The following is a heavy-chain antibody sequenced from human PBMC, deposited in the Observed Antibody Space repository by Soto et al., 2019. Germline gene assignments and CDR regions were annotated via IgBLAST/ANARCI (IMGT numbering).Heavy chain of an antibody. J-gene: IGHJ5*02. V-gene: IGHV3-23*01. CDR2: SSASGRSR. Sequence: GGSLRLSCVASGIDFSNYAMSWVRQAPGKGLEWVSISSASGRSRYHADSMRGRFTISRDNPKNTLYLQMNSLRPEDTAVYFCARDVSPHSNPSWFDPWGQGTLVTVSS. CDR3: ARDVSPHSNPSWFDP. D-gene: IGHD4-4*01. CDR1: GIDFSNYA.